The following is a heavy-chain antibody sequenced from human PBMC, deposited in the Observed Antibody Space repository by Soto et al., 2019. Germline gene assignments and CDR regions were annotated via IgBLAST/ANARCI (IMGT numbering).Heavy chain of an antibody. D-gene: IGHD6-19*01. J-gene: IGHJ4*02. CDR2: ISAYNGNT. Sequence: ASLKLSCKSSGYTFTSYVISWVRQAPGQGLEWMGWISAYNGNTNYAQKLQGRVTMTTDTSTSTAYMELRSLRSDDTAVYYCASVPSGWYYFDYWGQGTLVTVSS. V-gene: IGHV1-18*01. CDR3: ASVPSGWYYFDY. CDR1: GYTFTSYV.